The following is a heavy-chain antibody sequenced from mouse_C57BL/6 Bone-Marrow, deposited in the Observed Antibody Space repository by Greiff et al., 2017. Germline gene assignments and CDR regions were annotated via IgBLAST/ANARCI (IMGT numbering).Heavy chain of an antibody. CDR3: ARTGWCAY. CDR1: GFNIKDYY. Sequence: LVESGAELVKPGASVKLSCTASGFNIKDYYMHWVKQRTEQGLEWIGRIDPEDGETKSAPKFPGKATITADTSSNTAYLQFSSLTSEDTAVYYCARTGWCAYWGQGTLVTVSA. V-gene: IGHV14-2*01. J-gene: IGHJ3*01. D-gene: IGHD4-1*01. CDR2: IDPEDGET.